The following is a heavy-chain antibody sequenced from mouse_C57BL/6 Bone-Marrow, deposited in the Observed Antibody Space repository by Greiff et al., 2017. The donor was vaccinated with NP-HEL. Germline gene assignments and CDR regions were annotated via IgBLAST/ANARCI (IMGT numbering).Heavy chain of an antibody. Sequence: VHLVESGAELARPGASVKLSCKASGYTFTSYGISWVKQRTGQGLEWIGEIYPRSGNTYYNEKFKGKATLTADKSSSTAYMELRSLTSEDSAVYFCARQTFSKGAYWGQGTLVTVSA. CDR3: ARQTFSKGAY. D-gene: IGHD2-5*01. J-gene: IGHJ3*01. CDR1: GYTFTSYG. V-gene: IGHV1-81*01. CDR2: IYPRSGNT.